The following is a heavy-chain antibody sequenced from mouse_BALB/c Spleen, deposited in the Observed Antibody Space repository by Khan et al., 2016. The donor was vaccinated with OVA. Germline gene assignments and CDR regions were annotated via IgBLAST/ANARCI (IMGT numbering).Heavy chain of an antibody. CDR2: ISTGGHYT. D-gene: IGHD1-1*01. CDR1: GFTFSTYG. CDR3: ARLAYYYDSEGFAY. Sequence: EVELVESGGDLVEPGGSLKLSCAASGFTFSTYGMSWVRQTPDKRLEWVATISTGGHYTYYPDSVRGRFTISRDTAKNTLYLQMTSLKSEDTAMFYGARLAYYYDSEGFAYWGQGTLGTVSA. J-gene: IGHJ3*01. V-gene: IGHV5-6*01.